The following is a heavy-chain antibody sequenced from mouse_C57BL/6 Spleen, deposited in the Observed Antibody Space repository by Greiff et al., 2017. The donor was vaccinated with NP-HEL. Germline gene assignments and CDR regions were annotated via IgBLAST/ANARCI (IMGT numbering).Heavy chain of an antibody. V-gene: IGHV1-15*01. CDR1: GYTFTDYE. CDR3: TSYDGYYGRFAY. Sequence: VQRVESGAELVRPGASVTLSCKASGYTFTDYEMHWVKQTPVHGLEWIGAIDPETGGTAYNQKFKGKSILTADKSSSTAYMELRSLTSEDSAVYYCTSYDGYYGRFAYWGQGTLVTVSA. D-gene: IGHD2-3*01. J-gene: IGHJ3*01. CDR2: IDPETGGT.